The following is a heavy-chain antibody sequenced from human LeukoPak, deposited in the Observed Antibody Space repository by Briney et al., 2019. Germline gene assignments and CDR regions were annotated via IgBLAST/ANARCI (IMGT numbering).Heavy chain of an antibody. J-gene: IGHJ3*02. V-gene: IGHV3-48*01. D-gene: IGHD2-15*01. Sequence: GGSLRLSXAASGFTFSSYSMNWVRQAPGKGLEWVSYISSSSSTIYYADSVKGRFTISRDNAKNSLYLQMNSLRAEDTAVYYCASKTLIVATSDAFDIWGQGTMVTVSS. CDR1: GFTFSSYS. CDR3: ASKTLIVATSDAFDI. CDR2: ISSSSSTI.